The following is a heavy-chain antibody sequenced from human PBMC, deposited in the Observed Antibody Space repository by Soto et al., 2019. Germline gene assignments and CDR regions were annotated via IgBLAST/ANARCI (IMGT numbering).Heavy chain of an antibody. CDR2: ISAYNGNT. D-gene: IGHD4-17*01. CDR3: ASSLRSTVTNNWFDP. Sequence: ASVKVSCKASGYTFTSYGISWVRQAPGQGLEWMGWISAYNGNTNYAQKLQGRVTMTTDTSTSTAYMELRSLRSDDTAVYYCASSLRSTVTNNWFDPWGQGTLVTVSS. V-gene: IGHV1-18*01. CDR1: GYTFTSYG. J-gene: IGHJ5*02.